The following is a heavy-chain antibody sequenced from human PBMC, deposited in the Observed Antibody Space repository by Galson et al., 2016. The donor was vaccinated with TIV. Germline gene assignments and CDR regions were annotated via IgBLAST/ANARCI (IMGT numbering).Heavy chain of an antibody. CDR3: ARGGQVHRFDP. Sequence: SVKVSCKASGYTFTRYYTHWVRQAPGQGLEWMGIINPTGGSTTYAQKFQGRLTMTRDTSTSPVYMELNSLRSADTAVYYCARGGQVHRFDPWGQGTLVTVSS. D-gene: IGHD3-10*01. V-gene: IGHV1-46*01. J-gene: IGHJ5*02. CDR1: GYTFTRYY. CDR2: INPTGGST.